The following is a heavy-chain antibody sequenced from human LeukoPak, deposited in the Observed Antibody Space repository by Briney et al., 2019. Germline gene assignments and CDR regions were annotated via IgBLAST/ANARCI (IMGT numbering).Heavy chain of an antibody. CDR3: ATIKVRANNYDTDGFEY. J-gene: IGHJ4*02. CDR1: GFTLSSFW. D-gene: IGHD3-10*01. Sequence: GGTLRLSCAASGFTLSSFWMSWVRQPPGKGLEWVANIKQDGNEKYYADSVKARFTISRDNAKNSLYLQMNSLRAEDTAVYYCATIKVRANNYDTDGFEYWGQGTLVTVSS. V-gene: IGHV3-7*05. CDR2: IKQDGNEK.